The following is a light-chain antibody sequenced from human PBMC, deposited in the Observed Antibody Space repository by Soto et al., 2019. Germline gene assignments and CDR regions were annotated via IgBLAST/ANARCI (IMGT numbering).Light chain of an antibody. CDR1: QDISNY. V-gene: IGKV1-33*01. CDR3: QQSHNLPRT. Sequence: DIQMTQSPSSLSASVGDRVTITCQASQDISNYLNWYQQKPGKAPKLLIYDASNLETGVPSRFSGSGSGTDFTFTISSLQPEDIATYYCQQSHNLPRTFGPGTKVDIK. J-gene: IGKJ3*01. CDR2: DAS.